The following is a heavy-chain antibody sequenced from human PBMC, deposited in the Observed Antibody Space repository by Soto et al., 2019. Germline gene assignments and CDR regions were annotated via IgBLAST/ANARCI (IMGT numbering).Heavy chain of an antibody. CDR1: GGSISSSSYY. CDR3: ARRYGGNFDY. D-gene: IGHD2-15*01. J-gene: IGHJ4*02. V-gene: IGHV4-39*07. CDR2: IYYSGNT. Sequence: SETLSLTCTVSGGSISSSSYYWGWIRQPPGKGLEWIGSIYYSGNTYGNPSLKSRVTISVDTSKNQFSLKLSSVTAADTAVYYCARRYGGNFDYWGQGTLVTVS.